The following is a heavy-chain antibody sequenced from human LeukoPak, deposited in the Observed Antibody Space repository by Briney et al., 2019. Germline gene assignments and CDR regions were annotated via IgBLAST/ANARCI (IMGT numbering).Heavy chain of an antibody. V-gene: IGHV1-18*01. CDR3: ARDGTKQLAAAGYNWFDP. D-gene: IGHD6-13*01. Sequence: VASVKVSCKASGYTFTSYGISWVRQAPGQGLEWMGWISACNGNTNYAQKLQGRVTMTTDTSTSTAYMELRSLRSDDTAVYYCARDGTKQLAAAGYNWFDPWGQGTLVTVSS. CDR1: GYTFTSYG. CDR2: ISACNGNT. J-gene: IGHJ5*02.